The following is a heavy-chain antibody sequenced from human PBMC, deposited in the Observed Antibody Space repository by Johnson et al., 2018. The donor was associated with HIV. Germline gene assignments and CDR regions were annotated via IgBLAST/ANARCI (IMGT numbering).Heavy chain of an antibody. CDR2: IYSGGST. J-gene: IGHJ3*02. D-gene: IGHD2-8*01. Sequence: VQLVESGGGLVQPGGSLRLSCAASGFTVSSNYMSWVRQAPGKGLEWVSVIYSGGSTYYADSVKGRFTISRDNAKNSLYLQMNSLRAEDTALYYCARYNGVDARSSGQTDIWGQGTMVTVSS. V-gene: IGHV3-66*01. CDR1: GFTVSSNY. CDR3: ARYNGVDARSSGQTDI.